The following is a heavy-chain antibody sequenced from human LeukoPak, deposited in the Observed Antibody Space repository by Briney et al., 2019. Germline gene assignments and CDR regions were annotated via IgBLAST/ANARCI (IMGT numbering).Heavy chain of an antibody. J-gene: IGHJ4*02. CDR2: IYYSGST. V-gene: IGHV4-39*07. CDR3: ARDDDSSGYYGH. CDR1: GGSISSSSYY. Sequence: SETLSLTCTVSGGSISSSSYYWGWIRQPPGKGLEWIGSIYYSGSTYYNPSLKSRVTISVDTSKNQFSLKLSSVTAADTAVYYCARDDDSSGYYGHWGQGTLVTVSS. D-gene: IGHD3-22*01.